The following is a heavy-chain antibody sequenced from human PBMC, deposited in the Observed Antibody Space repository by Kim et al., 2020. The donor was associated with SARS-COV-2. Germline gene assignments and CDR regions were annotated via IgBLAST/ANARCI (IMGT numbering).Heavy chain of an antibody. V-gene: IGHV3-30-3*01. J-gene: IGHJ1*01. CDR2: ISYDGSNK. CDR1: GFTFSSYA. Sequence: GGSLRLSCAASGFTFSSYAMHWVRQAPGKGLEWVAVISYDGSNKYYADSVKGRFTISRDNSKNTLYLQMNSLRAEDTAVYYCARDSYSSGWYGYFQHWG. CDR3: ARDSYSSGWYGYFQH. D-gene: IGHD6-19*01.